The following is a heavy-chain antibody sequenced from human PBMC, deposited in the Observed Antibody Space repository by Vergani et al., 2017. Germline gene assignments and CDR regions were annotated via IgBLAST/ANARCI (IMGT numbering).Heavy chain of an antibody. CDR2: INPNSGGT. Sequence: QVQLVQSGAEVKKPGASVKVSCKASGYTFTGYYMHWVRQAPGQGLEWMGWINPNSGGTNYAQKFQGRVTMTRNTSISTAYMELSSLRSEDTAVYYCAREDDILTGPTFWGQGTLVTVSS. J-gene: IGHJ4*02. V-gene: IGHV1-2*02. CDR1: GYTFTGYY. CDR3: AREDDILTGPTF. D-gene: IGHD3-9*01.